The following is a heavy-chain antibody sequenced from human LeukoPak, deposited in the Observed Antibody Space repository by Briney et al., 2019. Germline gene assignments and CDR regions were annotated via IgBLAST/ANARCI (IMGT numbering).Heavy chain of an antibody. Sequence: GGSLRLSCAASGFTFSDYYMSWIRQAPGKGLEWVSYISSSGNTIYYADSVKGRFTISRDNSKNTLYLRMNSLRAEDTAVYYCVRTLWTAYYSSFDYWGQGTLVTVSS. CDR2: ISSSGNTI. D-gene: IGHD3/OR15-3a*01. CDR1: GFTFSDYY. CDR3: VRTLWTAYYSSFDY. V-gene: IGHV3-11*04. J-gene: IGHJ4*02.